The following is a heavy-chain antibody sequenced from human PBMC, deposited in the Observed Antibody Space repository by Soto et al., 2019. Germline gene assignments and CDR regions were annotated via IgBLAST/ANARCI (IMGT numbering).Heavy chain of an antibody. V-gene: IGHV3-33*01. J-gene: IGHJ5*02. D-gene: IGHD2-15*01. Sequence: GGSLRLSCAASGFTFSSYGMHWVRQAPGKGLEWVAVIWYDGSNKYYADSVKGRFTISRDNSKNTLYLQMNSLRAEDTAVYYCARAPVVAAPNWFDPWGQGTLVTVSS. CDR2: IWYDGSNK. CDR1: GFTFSSYG. CDR3: ARAPVVAAPNWFDP.